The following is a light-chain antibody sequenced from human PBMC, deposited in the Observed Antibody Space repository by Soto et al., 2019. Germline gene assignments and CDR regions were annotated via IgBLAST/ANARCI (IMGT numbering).Light chain of an antibody. CDR2: ENN. J-gene: IGLJ1*01. Sequence: QSVLTQPPSASGTPGHRVTISCSGSTSNIGNNYVYWYQQLPGTAPKLLIYENNKRPSGIPDRFSGSKSGTSATLGITGLQTGDEADYYCGTWDSSLSARYVFGTGTKVTVL. V-gene: IGLV1-51*02. CDR1: TSNIGNNY. CDR3: GTWDSSLSARYV.